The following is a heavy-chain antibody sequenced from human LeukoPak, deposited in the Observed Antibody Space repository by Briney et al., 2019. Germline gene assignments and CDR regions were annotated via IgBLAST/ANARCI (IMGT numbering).Heavy chain of an antibody. J-gene: IGHJ3*02. CDR3: ARVLRGSDGAFDI. V-gene: IGHV3-64*01. Sequence: GGSLRLSCAASGFTFSGSAMHWVRQAPGKGLEYVSAISSNGGSTYYANFVKGRFTISRDNSKNTLYLQMGSLRAEDMAVYYCARVLRGSDGAFDIWGQGTMVTVSS. CDR2: ISSNGGST. D-gene: IGHD1-26*01. CDR1: GFTFSGSA.